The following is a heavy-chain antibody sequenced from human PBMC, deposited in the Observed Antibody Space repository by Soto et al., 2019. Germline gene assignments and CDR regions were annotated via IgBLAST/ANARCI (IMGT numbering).Heavy chain of an antibody. V-gene: IGHV4-61*01. D-gene: IGHD6-19*01. CDR1: GGSVSSGSYY. J-gene: IGHJ5*02. Sequence: QVQLQESGPGLVKPSETLSLTCTVSGGSVSSGSYYWGWIRQPPGKGLEWIGYIYHSGSTNYNPSLESRVTISVDTSKHQFSLSLTSVTATDTAVYYCARLSAAWFDPWGQGTLVTVAS. CDR2: IYHSGST. CDR3: ARLSAAWFDP.